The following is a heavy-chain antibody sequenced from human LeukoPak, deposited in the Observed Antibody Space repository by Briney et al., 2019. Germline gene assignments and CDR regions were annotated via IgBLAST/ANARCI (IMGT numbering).Heavy chain of an antibody. CDR1: GFTFSSYG. CDR2: ITGSGGTT. D-gene: IGHD2-21*02. Sequence: PGGSLRLSCAASGFTFSSYGMSWVRQAPGKGLEWVSAITGSGGTTYYADSVKGRFTISRDNSKNTLYLQMNSLRAEDTAVYYCAKDLSWSRLQLDSDWLDPWGQGTLVTVSS. V-gene: IGHV3-23*01. J-gene: IGHJ5*02. CDR3: AKDLSWSRLQLDSDWLDP.